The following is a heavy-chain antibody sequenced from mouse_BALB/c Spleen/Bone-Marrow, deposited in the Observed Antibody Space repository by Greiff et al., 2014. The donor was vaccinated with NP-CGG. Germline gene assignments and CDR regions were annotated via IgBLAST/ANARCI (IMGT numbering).Heavy chain of an antibody. CDR3: ARYYYGYYFDY. CDR2: IDPANGNA. J-gene: IGHJ2*01. V-gene: IGHV14-3*02. D-gene: IGHD1-1*01. CDR1: GFNIKDTY. Sequence: VQLQQSGAELVKPGASVKLSCTASGFNIKDTYMHWVKQRPEQGLEWIGRIDPANGNAKYDPKFQGKATITADTSSNTAYLQLSSLTSEDTAVYYCARYYYGYYFDYWGQGTTLTVSS.